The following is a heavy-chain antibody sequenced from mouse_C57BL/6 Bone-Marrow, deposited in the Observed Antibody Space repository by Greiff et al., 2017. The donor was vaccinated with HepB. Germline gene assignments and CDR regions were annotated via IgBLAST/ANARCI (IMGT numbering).Heavy chain of an antibody. V-gene: IGHV1-54*01. Sequence: QVQLQQSGAELVRPGTSVKVSCKASGYAFTNYLIAWVKQRPGQGLEWIGVINPGSGGTNYNEKFKGKATLTADKSSSTAYMQLSSLTSEDSAVYFCARWGPSYYSNLGWAYWGQGTLVTVSA. CDR2: INPGSGGT. D-gene: IGHD2-5*01. CDR1: GYAFTNYL. CDR3: ARWGPSYYSNLGWAY. J-gene: IGHJ3*01.